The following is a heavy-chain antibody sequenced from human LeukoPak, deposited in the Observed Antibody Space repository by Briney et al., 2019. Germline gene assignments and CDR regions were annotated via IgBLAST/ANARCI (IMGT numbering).Heavy chain of an antibody. CDR1: GFTFSSYG. Sequence: PGGSLRLSCAASGFTFSSYGMSWVRQAPEKGLQWVSAISGGGVSTYYADSVKGRFTISRDNSKNTLYLQMNSLRAEDTAVYYCASSSGWTGFDYWGQGTLVTVSS. V-gene: IGHV3-23*01. D-gene: IGHD6-19*01. J-gene: IGHJ4*02. CDR2: ISGGGVST. CDR3: ASSSGWTGFDY.